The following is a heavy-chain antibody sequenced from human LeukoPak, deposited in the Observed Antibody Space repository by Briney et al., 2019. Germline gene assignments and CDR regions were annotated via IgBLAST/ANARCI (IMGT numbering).Heavy chain of an antibody. CDR3: AREGGGYSYGPDY. D-gene: IGHD5-18*01. CDR2: ISSGSSYI. V-gene: IGHV3-21*01. J-gene: IGHJ4*02. Sequence: GGSLRLSCAASGFTFSSYSMNWVRQAPGKGLEWVSSISSGSSYIYYADSVKGRFTISRDNAKNSLYLQLNSLRAEDTAVFYCAREGGGYSYGPDYWGQGTLVTVSS. CDR1: GFTFSSYS.